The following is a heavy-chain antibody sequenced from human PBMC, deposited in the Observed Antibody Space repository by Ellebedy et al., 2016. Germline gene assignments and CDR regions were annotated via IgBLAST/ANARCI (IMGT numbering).Heavy chain of an antibody. J-gene: IGHJ4*02. Sequence: GGSLRLSXAASGFTFSSHAMTWVRQGPEKGLEWVANIKEDGTKKYYAGSVKGRFNISRDNAKNVLYLEMNNLRAEDTAVYYCASGRSGGLYWGQGTQVTVS. CDR2: IKEDGTKK. D-gene: IGHD2-15*01. CDR1: GFTFSSHA. V-gene: IGHV3-7*01. CDR3: ASGRSGGLY.